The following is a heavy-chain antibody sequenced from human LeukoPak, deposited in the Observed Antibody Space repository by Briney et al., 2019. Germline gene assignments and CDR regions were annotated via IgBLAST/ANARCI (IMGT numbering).Heavy chain of an antibody. D-gene: IGHD1-26*01. Sequence: ASVKVSCKASGGTFSSYAISWVRQASGQGLEWMGGIIPIFGTANYAQKFQGRVTITADESTSTAYMELSSLRSEDTAVYYCAREPRDSIVGASDAFDIWGQGTMVTVSS. J-gene: IGHJ3*02. CDR3: AREPRDSIVGASDAFDI. V-gene: IGHV1-69*13. CDR2: IIPIFGTA. CDR1: GGTFSSYA.